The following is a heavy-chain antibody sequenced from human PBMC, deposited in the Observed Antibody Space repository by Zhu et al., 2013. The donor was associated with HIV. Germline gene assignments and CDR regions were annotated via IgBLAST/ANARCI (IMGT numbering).Heavy chain of an antibody. V-gene: IGHV1-2*02. D-gene: IGHD3-16*01. CDR2: INPNSGGT. CDR3: ARRALGHGMDV. J-gene: IGHJ6*02. Sequence: QVQVVQSGPEVGKPGASVTVSCKASGYTFSGHYLHWVRQAPGQGLEWMGWINPNSGGTNYAQKFQGRVTMTRDTSISTAYMELSRLRSDDTAVYYCARRALGHGMDVWGQGTTVTVSS. CDR1: GYTFSGHY.